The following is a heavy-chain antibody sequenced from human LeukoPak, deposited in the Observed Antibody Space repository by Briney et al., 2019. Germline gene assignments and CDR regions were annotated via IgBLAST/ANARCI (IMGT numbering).Heavy chain of an antibody. CDR3: ASGVTVYYYYGMDV. CDR1: GSTFSSYW. V-gene: IGHV3-74*01. J-gene: IGHJ6*02. Sequence: GGSLRLSCAASGSTFSSYWMHWVRQAPGKGLVWVSRINSDGSSTSYADSVKGRFTISRDNAKNTLYLQMNSLRAEDTAVYYCASGVTVYYYYGMDVWGQGTTVTVSS. CDR2: INSDGSST. D-gene: IGHD2-8*01.